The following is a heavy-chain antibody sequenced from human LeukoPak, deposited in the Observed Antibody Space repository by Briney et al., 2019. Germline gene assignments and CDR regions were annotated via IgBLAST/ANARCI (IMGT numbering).Heavy chain of an antibody. J-gene: IGHJ4*02. Sequence: GGSLGLSRAASGFTFSSHAMSWVRQAPGKGLEWVSGISSTGGSTYYADSVKGRFTISRDNSKNMLYLQMNSLRAEDTAVYYCAKRVYGSGSYAFDYWGQGTLVTVSS. CDR3: AKRVYGSGSYAFDY. V-gene: IGHV3-23*01. D-gene: IGHD3-10*01. CDR2: ISSTGGST. CDR1: GFTFSSHA.